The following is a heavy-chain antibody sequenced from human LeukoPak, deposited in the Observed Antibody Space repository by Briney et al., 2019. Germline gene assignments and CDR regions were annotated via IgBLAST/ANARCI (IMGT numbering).Heavy chain of an antibody. CDR1: GFSFDEYG. CDR3: ARKGLGGELGGFDY. D-gene: IGHD1-26*01. J-gene: IGHJ4*02. V-gene: IGHV3-20*01. CDR2: INRNGGIR. Sequence: GGSLRLSCGASGFSFDEYGMSWLRQAPGKGLEWVSGINRNGGIRGHADSVKGRFTISGDNAKNFLYLQMDSLRAEDTAFYHCARKGLGGELGGFDYWGQGILVTVSA.